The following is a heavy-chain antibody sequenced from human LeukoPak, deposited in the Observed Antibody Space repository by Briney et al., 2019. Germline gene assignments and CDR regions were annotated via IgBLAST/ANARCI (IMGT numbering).Heavy chain of an antibody. CDR1: GGSVSSGSYH. J-gene: IGHJ4*02. V-gene: IGHV4-61*01. Sequence: PSETLSLTCTVSGGSVSSGSYHWSWIRQPPGKGLEWIGYIYYSGSTNYNPSLKSRVTISVDTSKNQFSLKLSSVTAADTAVYYCARSRMAYCSGGSCYSHFDYWGQGTLVTVSS. CDR3: ARSRMAYCSGGSCYSHFDY. D-gene: IGHD2-15*01. CDR2: IYYSGST.